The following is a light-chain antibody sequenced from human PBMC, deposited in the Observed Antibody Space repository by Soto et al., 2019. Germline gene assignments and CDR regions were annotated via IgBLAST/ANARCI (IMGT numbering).Light chain of an antibody. CDR2: GAS. Sequence: EIVLTQSPGTLSLSPGERATLSCRASQSVSSSYLAWYQQKPGQAPRLLIYGASSRATGIPDRFSGSGSGTDFTLTISRLEPDDFAVYYCQQYGSSPWTFGQGTKVEI. J-gene: IGKJ1*01. CDR1: QSVSSSY. V-gene: IGKV3-20*01. CDR3: QQYGSSPWT.